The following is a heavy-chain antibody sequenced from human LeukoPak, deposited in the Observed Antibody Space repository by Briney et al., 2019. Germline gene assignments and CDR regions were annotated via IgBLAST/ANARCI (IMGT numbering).Heavy chain of an antibody. J-gene: IGHJ6*03. Sequence: ASVKVSCKASGYTFTGYYMHWVRQAPGQGLEWMGWINPNSGGTNYAQKFQGRVTMTRDTSISTAYMELSRLRSDDTAVYYCARDTPPNLYYDSSGYYPSYYYYYMDVWGKGTTVTVSS. CDR3: ARDTPPNLYYDSSGYYPSYYYYYMDV. D-gene: IGHD3-22*01. V-gene: IGHV1-2*02. CDR2: INPNSGGT. CDR1: GYTFTGYY.